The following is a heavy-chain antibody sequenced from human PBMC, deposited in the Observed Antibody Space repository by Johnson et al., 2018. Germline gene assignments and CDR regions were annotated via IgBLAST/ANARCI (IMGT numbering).Heavy chain of an antibody. V-gene: IGHV3-23*04. CDR3: ARDSSSSFVYDYYMDV. CDR1: GFTFSSYA. J-gene: IGHJ6*03. D-gene: IGHD6-6*01. CDR2: ISGSGGST. Sequence: EVQLVESGGGLVQPGGSLRLSCAASGFTFSSYAMSWVRQAPGKGLEWVSAISGSGGSTYYADSVKGRFTVSRDNAKNSLYLQMNSLRAEDTAVYYCARDSSSSFVYDYYMDVWGKGTTVTVSS.